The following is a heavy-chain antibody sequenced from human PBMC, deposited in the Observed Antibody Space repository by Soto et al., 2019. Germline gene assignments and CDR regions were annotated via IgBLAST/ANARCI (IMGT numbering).Heavy chain of an antibody. CDR1: GYTFTSYA. Sequence: QVQVVQSGAEVKKPGASVKVSCKASGYTFTSYAMHWVRQAPGQRLEWMGWINAGNGNTKYSQKFQGRVTITRDTSASSAYMELSSLRSEDTAVYYCARGPGGPDGPGDYWGQGTLVTVSS. J-gene: IGHJ4*02. CDR2: INAGNGNT. V-gene: IGHV1-3*01. D-gene: IGHD2-15*01. CDR3: ARGPGGPDGPGDY.